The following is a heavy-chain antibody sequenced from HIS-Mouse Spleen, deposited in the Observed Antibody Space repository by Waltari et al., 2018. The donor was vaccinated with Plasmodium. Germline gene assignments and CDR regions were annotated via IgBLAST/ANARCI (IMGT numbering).Heavy chain of an antibody. V-gene: IGHV1-2*02. D-gene: IGHD6-13*01. Sequence: QVQLVQSGAEVKKPGASVKVSCKASGSTFTGYYMHWVRQAPGQGLEWMGWNNPNSGGKNYEQKFQGRVTMTRDTSISTAYMELSRLRSDDTAVYYCARVLGYKAAAGTFVEYFQHWGQGTLVTVSS. CDR1: GSTFTGYY. CDR3: ARVLGYKAAAGTFVEYFQH. J-gene: IGHJ1*01. CDR2: NNPNSGGK.